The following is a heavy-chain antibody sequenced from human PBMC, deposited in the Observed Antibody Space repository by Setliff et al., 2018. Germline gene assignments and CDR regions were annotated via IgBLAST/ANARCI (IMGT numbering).Heavy chain of an antibody. CDR2: IDPKSGRT. V-gene: IGHV1-2*02. CDR3: AKQGDLAFDY. CDR1: GYTFTGYF. Sequence: GASVQVSCKASGYTFTGYFIHWVRQAPGQGLEWVGWIDPKSGRTKYAVKFQGRVTMTRDTSSSTIYMEVNSLTSDDTAVYFCAKQGDLAFDYWGQGTQVTVSS. D-gene: IGHD3-16*01. J-gene: IGHJ4*02.